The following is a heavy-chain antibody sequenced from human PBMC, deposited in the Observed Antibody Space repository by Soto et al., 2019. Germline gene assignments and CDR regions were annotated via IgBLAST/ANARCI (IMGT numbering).Heavy chain of an antibody. CDR2: ISGSGGST. D-gene: IGHD3-10*01. CDR3: AKDQERDGSGSGAFDI. V-gene: IGHV3-23*01. Sequence: GGSLRLSCGASGFTFSSYAMSWVRQAPGKGLEWVSAISGSGGSTYYADSVKGRFTISRDNSKNTLYLQMNSLRAEDTAVYYCAKDQERDGSGSGAFDIWGQGTMVTVSS. J-gene: IGHJ3*02. CDR1: GFTFSSYA.